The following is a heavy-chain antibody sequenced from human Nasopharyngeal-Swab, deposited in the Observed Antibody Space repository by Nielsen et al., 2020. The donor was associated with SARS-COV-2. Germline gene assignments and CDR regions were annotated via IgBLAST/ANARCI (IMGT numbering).Heavy chain of an antibody. CDR3: AKSGIAAAGIFDY. D-gene: IGHD6-13*01. Sequence: GESLKISCAASGFTFSSYGMHWVRQAPGKRLEWVAVISYDGSNKYYADSVKGRFTISRDNSKNTLYLQMNSLRAEDTAVYYCAKSGIAAAGIFDYWGQGTLVTVSS. J-gene: IGHJ4*02. CDR1: GFTFSSYG. V-gene: IGHV3-30*18. CDR2: ISYDGSNK.